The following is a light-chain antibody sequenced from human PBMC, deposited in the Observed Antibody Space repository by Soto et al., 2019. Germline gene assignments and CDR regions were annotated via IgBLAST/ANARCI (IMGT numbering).Light chain of an antibody. V-gene: IGLV1-44*01. J-gene: IGLJ2*01. CDR2: SNN. CDR1: SPNIGSNT. CDR3: AAWDDRLNAPV. Sequence: LTQPPSASGTPGQRVTISCSGSSPNIGSNTVNWYQQLPGTAPKLLIHSNNQRPSGVPDRFSDSKSGTSASLAISGLQSEDEADYYCAAWDDRLNAPVFGGGTKLTVL.